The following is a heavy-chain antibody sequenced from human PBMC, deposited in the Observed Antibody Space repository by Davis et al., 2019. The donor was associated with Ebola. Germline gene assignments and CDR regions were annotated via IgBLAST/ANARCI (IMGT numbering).Heavy chain of an antibody. Sequence: GGSLRLSCAASGFTFSSYAMSWVRQAPGKGLEWVSAISGSGGSTYYADSVKGRFTISRDNSKNTLYLQMNSLRAEDTAVYYCAKNLEVNFWSGYSPFDYWGQGTLVTVSP. CDR3: AKNLEVNFWSGYSPFDY. V-gene: IGHV3-23*01. D-gene: IGHD3-3*01. CDR2: ISGSGGST. CDR1: GFTFSSYA. J-gene: IGHJ4*02.